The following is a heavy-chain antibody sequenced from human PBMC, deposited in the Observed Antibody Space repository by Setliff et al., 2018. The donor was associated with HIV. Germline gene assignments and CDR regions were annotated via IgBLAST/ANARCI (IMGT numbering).Heavy chain of an antibody. D-gene: IGHD2-2*01. V-gene: IGHV4-59*08. CDR2: IYYSGST. Sequence: SETLSLTCTVSGGSISSYYWSWIRQPPGKGLEWIGYIYYSGSTNYNSSLKSRVTISVDTSKNQFSLKLSSVTAADTAVYYCARVALHCSSTSCFAGDYYYYMDVWGKGTTVTVSS. CDR1: GGSISSYY. J-gene: IGHJ6*03. CDR3: ARVALHCSSTSCFAGDYYYYMDV.